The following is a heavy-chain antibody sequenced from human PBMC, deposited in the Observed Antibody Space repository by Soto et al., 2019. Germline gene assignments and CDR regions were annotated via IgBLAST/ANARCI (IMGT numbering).Heavy chain of an antibody. D-gene: IGHD2-15*01. CDR3: ARADEGYCSGGSCYY. CDR2: IIPILGIA. Sequence: ASVKVSCKASGGTFSSYTISWVRQAPGQGLEWMGRIIPILGIANYAQKFQGRVTITADKSTSTAYMELSSLRSEDTAVYYCARADEGYCSGGSCYYWGQGTLVTVSS. V-gene: IGHV1-69*02. CDR1: GGTFSSYT. J-gene: IGHJ4*02.